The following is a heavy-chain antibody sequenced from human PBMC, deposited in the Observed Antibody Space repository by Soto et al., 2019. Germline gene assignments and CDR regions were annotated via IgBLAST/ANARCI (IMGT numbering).Heavy chain of an antibody. CDR3: ARDRIAATGTFVDY. V-gene: IGHV4-31*03. J-gene: IGHJ4*02. CDR1: GGSISSGDYY. Sequence: SETLSLTCTVSGGSISSGDYYWSWIRQHPGKGLEWIGYIYYTGNTYYNPSLKSRVTISVDTSKNQFSLKLNSVTAADAAVYYCARDRIAATGTFVDYWGQGTLVTVSS. D-gene: IGHD6-13*01. CDR2: IYYTGNT.